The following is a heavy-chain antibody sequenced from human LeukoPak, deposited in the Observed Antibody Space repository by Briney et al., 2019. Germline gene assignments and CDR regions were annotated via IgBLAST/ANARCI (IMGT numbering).Heavy chain of an antibody. J-gene: IGHJ4*02. Sequence: ASVKVSCKASGGTFSSYAISWVRQAPGQGLEWMGWINPNSGGTNYAQKFQGRVTMTRDTSISTAYMELSSLRSDDTAVYYCARGRVVGTTSPEDCWGQGTLVTVSS. CDR1: GGTFSSYA. CDR2: INPNSGGT. D-gene: IGHD1-26*01. V-gene: IGHV1-2*02. CDR3: ARGRVVGTTSPEDC.